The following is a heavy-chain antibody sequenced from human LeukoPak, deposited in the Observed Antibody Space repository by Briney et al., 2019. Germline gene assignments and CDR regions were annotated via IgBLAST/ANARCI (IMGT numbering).Heavy chain of an antibody. J-gene: IGHJ6*03. Sequence: SETLSLTCTVSGGSINTGNYYWGWIRQPPGKGLEWFGIIYYSGNTYYNPSLESRVTISLDTSKNQFSLKLSSVTAADTAVYYCATFQPGYSRTYYYYYMDVWGKGTTVTVSS. D-gene: IGHD6-13*01. CDR2: IYYSGNT. CDR3: ATFQPGYSRTYYYYYMDV. CDR1: GGSINTGNYY. V-gene: IGHV4-39*07.